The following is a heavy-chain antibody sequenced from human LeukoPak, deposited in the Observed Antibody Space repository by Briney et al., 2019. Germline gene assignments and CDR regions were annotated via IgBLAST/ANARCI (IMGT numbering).Heavy chain of an antibody. CDR3: AKDRAPIGSDAFDI. CDR1: GFTFSSYG. Sequence: GGSLRLSCAASGFTFSSYGLTGVRQAPGKGLDGVPPISGSGGSTYYADSVKGRFTISRDNSKNTLYLQMNSLRAEDTAVYYCAKDRAPIGSDAFDIWGQGTMVTVSS. CDR2: ISGSGGST. J-gene: IGHJ3*02. V-gene: IGHV3-23*01. D-gene: IGHD3-10*01.